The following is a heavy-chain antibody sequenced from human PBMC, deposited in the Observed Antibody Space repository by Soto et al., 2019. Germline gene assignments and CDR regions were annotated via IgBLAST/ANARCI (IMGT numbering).Heavy chain of an antibody. CDR3: SRGRFPSSGWSGLLEH. J-gene: IGHJ4*02. V-gene: IGHV1-69*12. Sequence: QVQLVQSGAEVKKPGSSVKVSCEASGGTFSSDALKWVRQAPGQGLEWMGGIIPMFGTATYAQKFQGKITIIADESTNTGYMELSSLRSEATAAYYCSRGRFPSSGWSGLLEHWGQGTLVTVSS. CDR2: IIPMFGTA. D-gene: IGHD6-19*01. CDR1: GGTFSSDA.